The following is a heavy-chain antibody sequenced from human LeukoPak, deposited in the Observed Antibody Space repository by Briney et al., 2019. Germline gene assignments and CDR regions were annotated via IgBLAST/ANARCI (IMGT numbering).Heavy chain of an antibody. J-gene: IGHJ3*02. D-gene: IGHD3-22*01. V-gene: IGHV7-4-1*02. CDR1: GYTFTSYA. CDR3: VRELEGSGYYYYAFDI. Sequence: ASVKVSCKASGYTFTSYAMNWVRQAPGQGLEWMGWINTNTGNPTYAQGFTGRFVFSLDTSVSTAYLQISSLKAEDTAVYYCVRELEGSGYYYYAFDIWGQGTMVTVSS. CDR2: INTNTGNP.